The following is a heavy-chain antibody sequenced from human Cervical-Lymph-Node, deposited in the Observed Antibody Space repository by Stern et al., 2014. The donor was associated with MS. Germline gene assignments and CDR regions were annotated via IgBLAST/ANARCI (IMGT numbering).Heavy chain of an antibody. J-gene: IGHJ4*02. Sequence: QITLKESGPALVKPTQTLTLTCTFSGFSLVTSGVRVSWIRQPPGKALEWLARIDWNDKTFYHTSLMTRLTLSKDNSKNQVVLTMTNVDPVDTATYYCARMMGSGYRHYFDYWGQGTPVTVS. CDR3: ARMMGSGYRHYFDY. D-gene: IGHD3-3*01. CDR1: GFSLVTSGVR. CDR2: IDWNDKT. V-gene: IGHV2-70*04.